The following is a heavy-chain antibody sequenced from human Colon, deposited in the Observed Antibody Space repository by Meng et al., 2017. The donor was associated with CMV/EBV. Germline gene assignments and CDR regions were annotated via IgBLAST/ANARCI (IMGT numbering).Heavy chain of an antibody. CDR1: GASLSTSSYY. V-gene: IGHV4-39*07. CDR3: ARNSRYYYYGMDV. CDR2: IYYTGDT. J-gene: IGHJ6*02. D-gene: IGHD2-21*01. Sequence: LSCTVSGASLSTSSYYWGWIRQPPGKGLEWIGSIYYTGDTYYSPSLESRVTISIDTSKNQFSLKLSSVTAADTAVYYCARNSRYYYYGMDVWGQGTTVTVSS.